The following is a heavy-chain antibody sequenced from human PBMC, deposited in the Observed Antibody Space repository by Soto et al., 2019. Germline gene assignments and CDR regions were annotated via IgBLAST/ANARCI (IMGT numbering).Heavy chain of an antibody. CDR1: VGSISSRGYY. CDR3: ATSNWFDP. CDR2: IYYSGST. Sequence: QMQLQESGPGLVKPSETLSLTCTVSVGSISSRGYYWGRIRQPPGKGLEWIGTIYYSGSTYYNPSIKSRVTISVDTSKNQFSLKLSSVTAADTAVYYCATSNWFDPWGQGTLVTVSS. J-gene: IGHJ5*02. V-gene: IGHV4-39*01.